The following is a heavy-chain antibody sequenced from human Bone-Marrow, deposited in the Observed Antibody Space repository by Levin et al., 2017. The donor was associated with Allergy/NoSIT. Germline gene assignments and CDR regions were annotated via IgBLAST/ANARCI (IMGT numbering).Heavy chain of an antibody. J-gene: IGHJ2*01. CDR1: GFMFSSYS. D-gene: IGHD5-12*01. Sequence: GESLKISCAASGFMFSSYSMDWVRQAPGKGLEWVSSISSSSRYIYYADSVKGRFTISRDDAKDSVYLEMNSLRAEDTAVYYCARESGDWYFDLWGRGTLVAVSS. CDR2: ISSSSRYI. CDR3: ARESGDWYFDL. V-gene: IGHV3-21*01.